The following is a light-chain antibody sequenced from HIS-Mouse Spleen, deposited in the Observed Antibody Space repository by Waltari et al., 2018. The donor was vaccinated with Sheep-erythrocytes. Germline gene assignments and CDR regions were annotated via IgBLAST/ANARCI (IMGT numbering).Light chain of an antibody. CDR2: VGTGGIVG. J-gene: IGLJ1*01. CDR1: SGYSNYK. CDR3: GADHGSGSNFVYV. Sequence: QPVPTQPPSASASLGASVTLTCTLSSGYSNYKVDWYQQRPGKGPRFVMRVGTGGIVGSKGTGIHDRFSVLGAGLNRYLTIKNSQEEDESDYHCGADHGSGSNFVYVFGTGTKVTVL. V-gene: IGLV9-49*01.